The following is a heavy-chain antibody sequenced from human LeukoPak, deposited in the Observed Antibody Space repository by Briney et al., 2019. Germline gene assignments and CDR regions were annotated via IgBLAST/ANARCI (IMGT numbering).Heavy chain of an antibody. D-gene: IGHD3-22*01. CDR2: INPNSGGT. V-gene: IGHV1-2*02. J-gene: IGHJ6*03. CDR3: ARETYYYDSSGYETSVGYYYYMDV. CDR1: GGTFSSYA. Sequence: ASVKVSCKASGGTFSSYAISWVRQAPGQGLEWMGWINPNSGGTNYAQKFQGRVTMTRDTSISTAYMELSRLRSDDTAVYYCARETYYYDSSGYETSVGYYYYMDVWGKGTTVTVSS.